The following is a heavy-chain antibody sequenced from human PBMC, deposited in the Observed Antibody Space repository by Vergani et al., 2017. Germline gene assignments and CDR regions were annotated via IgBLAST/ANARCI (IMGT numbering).Heavy chain of an antibody. D-gene: IGHD5-12*01. V-gene: IGHV7-4-1*02. CDR1: VYTFTSYA. CDR2: INTNTGNP. Sequence: QVQVVQSGAEVKKPGASVKVSCKASVYTFTSYAMNWVRQAPGQGLEWMGWINTNTGNPTYAQGFTGRFVFSLDTSVSTAYLQISSLKAEDTAVYYCARDGTQGYSGYDSHGGFDPWGQGTLVTVSS. CDR3: ARDGTQGYSGYDSHGGFDP. J-gene: IGHJ5*02.